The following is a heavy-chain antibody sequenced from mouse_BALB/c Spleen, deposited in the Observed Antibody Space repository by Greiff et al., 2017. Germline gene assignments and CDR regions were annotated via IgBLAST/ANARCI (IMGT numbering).Heavy chain of an antibody. J-gene: IGHJ2*01. CDR2: ISDGGSYT. CDR1: GFTFSDYY. CDR3: ARDRPAEGYFDY. D-gene: IGHD3-2*02. V-gene: IGHV5-4*02. Sequence: EVQGVESGGGLVKPGGSLKLSCAASGFTFSDYYMYWVRQTPEKRLEWVATISDGGSYTYYPDSVKGRFTISRDNAKNNLYLQMSSLKSEDTAMYYCARDRPAEGYFDYWGQGTTLTVSS.